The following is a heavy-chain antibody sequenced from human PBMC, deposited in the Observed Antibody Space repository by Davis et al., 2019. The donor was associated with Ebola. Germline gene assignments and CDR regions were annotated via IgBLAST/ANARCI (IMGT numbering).Heavy chain of an antibody. D-gene: IGHD6-19*01. CDR1: GDTLSSYA. CDR3: ARGVPHEGQWMIHP. V-gene: IGHV1-8*02. J-gene: IGHJ5*02. CDR2: MSPNSGTI. Sequence: ASVKVSCKAVGDTLSSYAMTWVRQAPGQGLEWMGWMSPNSGTIGYAQKFQGRVTMTRNTAINTAHMELSSLTSEDTAVYYCARGVPHEGQWMIHPWGQGTLVIVSS.